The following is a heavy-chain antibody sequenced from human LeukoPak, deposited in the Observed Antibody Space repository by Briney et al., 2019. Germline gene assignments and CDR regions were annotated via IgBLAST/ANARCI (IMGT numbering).Heavy chain of an antibody. J-gene: IGHJ3*02. V-gene: IGHV3-66*01. CDR1: GFTVSSNY. CDR3: AREIHSGRSDAFDI. Sequence: PGGSLRLACAASGFTVSSNYISWVRQARGKWLEWVSVIYGGGSTYYADSVKGRFTISRDNSKNTLYLQMNSLRAEDTAVYYCAREIHSGRSDAFDIWGQGTMVTVSS. CDR2: IYGGGST. D-gene: IGHD1-26*01.